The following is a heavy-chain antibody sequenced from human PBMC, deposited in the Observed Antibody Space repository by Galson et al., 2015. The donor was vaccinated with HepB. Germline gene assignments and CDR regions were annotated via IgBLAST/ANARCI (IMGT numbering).Heavy chain of an antibody. CDR2: ILYGGSIK. V-gene: IGHV3-30-3*01. CDR3: ARDGPDDYLDY. D-gene: IGHD1-14*01. CDR1: GFTFSSYA. J-gene: IGHJ4*02. Sequence: SLRLSCAASGFTFSSYAMHWVRQAPGKGLEWVAFILYGGSIKYYADSVKGRFTVSRDNSENTMYLQMNSLRPEDTAVYYCARDGPDDYLDYWGRGTLVTVSS.